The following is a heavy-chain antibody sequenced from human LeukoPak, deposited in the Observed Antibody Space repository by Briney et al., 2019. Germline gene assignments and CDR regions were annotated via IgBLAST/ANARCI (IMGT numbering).Heavy chain of an antibody. Sequence: ASVKVSCKASGGTFSSYAISWVRQAPGQGLEWMGWINPNSGGTNYAQKFQGRVTMTRDTSISTAYMELSRLRSDDTAVYYCARASRTITGDPRYYFDYWGQGTLVTVSS. D-gene: IGHD7-27*01. V-gene: IGHV1-2*02. CDR2: INPNSGGT. CDR3: ARASRTITGDPRYYFDY. CDR1: GGTFSSYA. J-gene: IGHJ4*02.